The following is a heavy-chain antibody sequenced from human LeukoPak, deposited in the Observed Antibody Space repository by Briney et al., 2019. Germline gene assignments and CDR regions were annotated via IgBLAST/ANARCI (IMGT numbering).Heavy chain of an antibody. CDR1: GFTFSSYS. V-gene: IGHV3-48*01. D-gene: IGHD6-6*01. Sequence: PGGSLRLYCAATGFTFSSYSMNLVGQAPGNGLPWVSSFSSSSTTIYYADSVKGRFTISRDNAKNSLYLQMNSLRAEDTAVYYCARDKGTSYLSSFDYWGQGTLVTVSS. J-gene: IGHJ4*02. CDR2: FSSSSTTI. CDR3: ARDKGTSYLSSFDY.